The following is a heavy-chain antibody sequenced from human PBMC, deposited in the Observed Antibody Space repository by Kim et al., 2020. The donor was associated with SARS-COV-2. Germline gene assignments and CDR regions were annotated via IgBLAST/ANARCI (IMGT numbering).Heavy chain of an antibody. CDR3: ARDYYDSSGGGWFDP. J-gene: IGHJ5*02. CDR2: IYYSGST. Sequence: SETLSLTCTVSGGSISSYYWSWIRQPPGKGLEWIGYIYYSGSTNYNPSLKSRVTISVDTSKNQFSLKLSSVTAADTAVYYCARDYYDSSGGGWFDPWGQGTLVTVSS. D-gene: IGHD3-22*01. V-gene: IGHV4-59*01. CDR1: GGSISSYY.